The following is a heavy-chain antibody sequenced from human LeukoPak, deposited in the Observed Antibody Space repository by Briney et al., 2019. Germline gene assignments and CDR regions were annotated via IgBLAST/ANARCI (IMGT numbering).Heavy chain of an antibody. Sequence: SETLSLTCTVSGGSISSYYWSWIRQPPGKGLEWIGYIYYSGSTNYNPSLKSRVTISVDTSKNQFSLKLSSVTAADTAVYYCARDQGYYYDSSGPPDWYFDLWGRGTLATVSS. CDR1: GGSISSYY. J-gene: IGHJ2*01. CDR3: ARDQGYYYDSSGPPDWYFDL. D-gene: IGHD3-22*01. CDR2: IYYSGST. V-gene: IGHV4-59*01.